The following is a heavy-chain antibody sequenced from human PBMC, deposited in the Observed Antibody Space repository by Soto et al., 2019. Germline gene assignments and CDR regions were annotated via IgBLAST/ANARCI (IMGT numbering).Heavy chain of an antibody. CDR1: GDSVSSNSAA. D-gene: IGHD3-16*01. V-gene: IGHV6-1*01. Sequence: SQTLSLTCDISGDSVSSNSAAWNWIRQSPSRGLEWLGRTYYRSKWYNDYAVSVKSRITINPDTSKNQFSLQLNSVSPEDTAVYYCARDLIEVGGVPYYYGMDVWVQGTTVTVS. CDR2: TYYRSKWYN. J-gene: IGHJ6*02. CDR3: ARDLIEVGGVPYYYGMDV.